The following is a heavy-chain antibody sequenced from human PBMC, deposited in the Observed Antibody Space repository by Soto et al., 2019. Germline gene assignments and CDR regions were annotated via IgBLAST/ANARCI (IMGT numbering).Heavy chain of an antibody. CDR3: AGAHRSSVNFHTSRAYIDP. D-gene: IGHD2-2*01. CDR2: ISPSGGGT. V-gene: IGHV1-46*01. CDR1: GSTFTPYY. J-gene: IGHJ5*02. Sequence: VASVQVSCKASGSTFTPYYIHWVRQAPGQGLEWMGIISPSGGGTSYAPKFQGRVTLTRDTSTNRVYMELRSLRSEDTAVYYCAGAHRSSVNFHTSRAYIDPWGQGSLLTVSS.